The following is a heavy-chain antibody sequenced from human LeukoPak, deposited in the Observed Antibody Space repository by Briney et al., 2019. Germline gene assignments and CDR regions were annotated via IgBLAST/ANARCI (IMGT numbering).Heavy chain of an antibody. CDR2: INHSGST. D-gene: IGHD7-27*01. CDR1: GGSFGGYY. V-gene: IGHV4-34*01. Sequence: SETLSLTCAVYGGSFGGYYWSWIRQPPGKGLEWIGEINHSGSTNYNPSLKSRVTISVDTSKNQFSLKLSSVTAADTAVYYCARPNWGFDYWGQGTLVTVSS. J-gene: IGHJ4*02. CDR3: ARPNWGFDY.